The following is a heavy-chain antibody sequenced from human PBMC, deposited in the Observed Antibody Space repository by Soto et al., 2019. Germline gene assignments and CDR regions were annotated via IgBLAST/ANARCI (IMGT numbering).Heavy chain of an antibody. D-gene: IGHD6-19*01. CDR2: IKQDGSEK. V-gene: IGHV3-7*01. CDR1: GFTFSSYW. Sequence: GGSLRLSCAASGFTFSSYWMSWVRQAPGKGLEWVANIKQDGSEKYYVDSVKGRFTISRDNAKNSLYLQMNSLRAEDTAVYYCARGSNSGWFTTFDYWGQGTLVTVSS. CDR3: ARGSNSGWFTTFDY. J-gene: IGHJ4*02.